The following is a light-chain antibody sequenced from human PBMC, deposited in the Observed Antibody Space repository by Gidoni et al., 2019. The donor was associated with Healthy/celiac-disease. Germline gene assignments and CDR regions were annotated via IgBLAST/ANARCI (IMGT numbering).Light chain of an antibody. V-gene: IGLV1-40*01. Sequence: QSVLTQPPSVSGAPGQRVTISCTGSSSNIGAGYDVHWYQQLPGTAPKHLIYGNSKRPSGVPDRFSGSKSGTSASLAITGLQAEDEADYYCQSYDSSLSFYVFGTGTKVTVL. CDR3: QSYDSSLSFYV. CDR2: GNS. CDR1: SSNIGAGYD. J-gene: IGLJ1*01.